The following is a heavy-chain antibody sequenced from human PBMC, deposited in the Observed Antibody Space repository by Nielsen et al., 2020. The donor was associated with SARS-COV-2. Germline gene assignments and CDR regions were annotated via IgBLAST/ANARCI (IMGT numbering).Heavy chain of an antibody. Sequence: SGPTLVKPTQTLTLTCTFSGFSLSTSGVGVGWIRQPPGKALEWLALIYWNDDKRYSPSLKSRLTITKDTSKNQVVLTMTNMDPVDTATYYCAHAPASLEDFWSGYYTHYYYYGMDVWGQGTTVTVSS. CDR1: GFSLSTSGVG. D-gene: IGHD3-3*01. CDR3: AHAPASLEDFWSGYYTHYYYYGMDV. CDR2: IYWNDDK. J-gene: IGHJ6*02. V-gene: IGHV2-5*01.